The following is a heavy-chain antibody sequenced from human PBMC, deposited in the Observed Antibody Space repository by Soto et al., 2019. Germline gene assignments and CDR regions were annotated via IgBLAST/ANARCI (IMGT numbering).Heavy chain of an antibody. Sequence: ASVKVSCKASGYTFTSYYMHWVRQAPGQGLEWMGIINPSGGSTSYAQKFQGRVTMTRDTSTSTVYMELSSLRSEDTAVHYCARDTVATEEYYYYYGMDVWGQGTTVTVSS. V-gene: IGHV1-46*01. J-gene: IGHJ6*02. D-gene: IGHD5-12*01. CDR1: GYTFTSYY. CDR3: ARDTVATEEYYYYYGMDV. CDR2: INPSGGST.